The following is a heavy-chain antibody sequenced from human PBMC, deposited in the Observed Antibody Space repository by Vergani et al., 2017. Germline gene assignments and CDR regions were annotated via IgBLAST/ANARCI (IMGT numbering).Heavy chain of an antibody. V-gene: IGHV1-69-2*01. Sequence: EVQLVQSGAEVKKPGATMKISCKVSGYTFTDHYMHWVKQAPGKGLEWMGLVDPEDGETIYAEKFKGRVTIAADTSTDTAHLELSSLRSEDTAVYYCATPQTVTTGGMEVWGHGPRSSSP. CDR1: GYTFTDHY. CDR3: ATPQTVTTGGMEV. J-gene: IGHJ6*02. D-gene: IGHD4-17*01. CDR2: VDPEDGET.